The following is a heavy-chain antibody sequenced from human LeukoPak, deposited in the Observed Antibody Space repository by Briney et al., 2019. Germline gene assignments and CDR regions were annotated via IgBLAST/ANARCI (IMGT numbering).Heavy chain of an antibody. CDR1: GFTFSSYS. CDR3: ARDIAATGTWGYFQH. V-gene: IGHV3-21*01. D-gene: IGHD6-13*01. J-gene: IGHJ1*01. Sequence: GGSLRLSCAASGFTFSSYSMNWVRQAPGKGLEWVSSISSSSSYIYYADSVKGRFTISRDNAKNSLYLQMNSLRAEDTAVYYCARDIAATGTWGYFQHWGQGTLVTVSS. CDR2: ISSSSSYI.